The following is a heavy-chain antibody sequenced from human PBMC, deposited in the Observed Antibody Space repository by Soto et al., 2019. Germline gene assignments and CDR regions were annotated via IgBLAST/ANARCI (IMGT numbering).Heavy chain of an antibody. CDR2: IYWDDDK. CDR3: AHVEKIAAHFDY. J-gene: IGHJ4*02. CDR1: VFSLIPLGLG. Sequence: SGATLVNPPHTRTLTCTFSVFSLIPLGLGVGWIRQPPGKALEWLALIYWDDDKRYSPSLKSRVTITKDTSKNQVVFTMTNMDPVDTATYYCAHVEKIAAHFDYWGQGTLVTVSS. V-gene: IGHV2-5*02. D-gene: IGHD6-13*01.